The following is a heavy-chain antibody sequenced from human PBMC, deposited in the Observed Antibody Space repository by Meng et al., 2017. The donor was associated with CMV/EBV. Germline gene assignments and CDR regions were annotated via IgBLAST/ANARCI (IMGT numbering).Heavy chain of an antibody. CDR3: ARDGRFSDISSGWYRDKYYYYGMDV. CDR2: IYSGGST. D-gene: IGHD6-19*01. CDR1: GFTVSSTY. Sequence: LTRAASGFTVSSTYMSWARPAPGKGLEWVSVIYSGGSTYYADSVKGRFTISRDNSKNTLYLQMNSLRAEDTAVYYCARDGRFSDISSGWYRDKYYYYGMDVWGQGTTVTVSS. V-gene: IGHV3-53*01. J-gene: IGHJ6*02.